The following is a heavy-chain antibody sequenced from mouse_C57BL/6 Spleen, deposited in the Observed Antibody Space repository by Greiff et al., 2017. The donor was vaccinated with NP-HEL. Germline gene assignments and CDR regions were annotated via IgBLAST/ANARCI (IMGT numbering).Heavy chain of an antibody. CDR3: ARWYYGSSSSYYAMDY. CDR1: GYTFTSYW. V-gene: IGHV1-55*01. CDR2: IYPGSGST. Sequence: VKLQQPGAELVKPGASVKMSCKASGYTFTSYWITWVKQRPGQGLEWIGDIYPGSGSTNYNEKFKSKATLTVDTSSSTAYMQLSSLTSEDSAVYYCARWYYGSSSSYYAMDYWGQGTSVTVSS. D-gene: IGHD1-1*01. J-gene: IGHJ4*01.